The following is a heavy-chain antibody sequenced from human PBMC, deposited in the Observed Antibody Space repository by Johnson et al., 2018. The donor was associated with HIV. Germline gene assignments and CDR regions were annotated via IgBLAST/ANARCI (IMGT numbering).Heavy chain of an antibody. Sequence: QVQLVESAGGVVQPGRSLRLSCAASGFTFNIYGMHWVRHAPGQGLEWVATISSDGSNKFYADYVQGRSPISRDNSKNTLHLLMNSLRAEDTAVYYCAKDAGNDFRGLDAFDIWGQGTKVTVSS. CDR2: ISSDGSNK. J-gene: IGHJ3*02. CDR3: AKDAGNDFRGLDAFDI. V-gene: IGHV3-30*18. CDR1: GFTFNIYG. D-gene: IGHD3-3*01.